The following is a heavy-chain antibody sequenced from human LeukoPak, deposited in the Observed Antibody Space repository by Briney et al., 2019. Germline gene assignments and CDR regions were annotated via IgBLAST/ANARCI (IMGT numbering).Heavy chain of an antibody. V-gene: IGHV4-39*07. CDR3: ARTTEGYARGPGYSYYYYMDV. D-gene: IGHD5-12*01. CDR1: GGSIGSSSYY. Sequence: SETLSLTCTVSGGSIGSSSYYWGWIRQPPGKGLEWIGSIYYSGSTYYNPSLKSRVTISVDTSKKQFSLKLRSVTAADTAVYYRARTTEGYARGPGYSYYYYMDVWGKGTTVTVSS. J-gene: IGHJ6*03. CDR2: IYYSGST.